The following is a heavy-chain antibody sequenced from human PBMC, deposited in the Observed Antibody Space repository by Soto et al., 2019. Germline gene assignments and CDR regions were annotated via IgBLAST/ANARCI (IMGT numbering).Heavy chain of an antibody. CDR3: ATYTAFAKYYFDY. CDR1: GVSITTNGYS. J-gene: IGHJ4*02. Sequence: SETLSLTCAVSGVSITTNGYSWSWIRQPPGKGLEWIGYIYPSGTIFYNPSLNSRVTISADTSNNQFSLKLTSVTAADTAVYFCATYTAFAKYYFDYWGRGTLVTVP. D-gene: IGHD3-16*01. V-gene: IGHV4-30-2*01. CDR2: IYPSGTI.